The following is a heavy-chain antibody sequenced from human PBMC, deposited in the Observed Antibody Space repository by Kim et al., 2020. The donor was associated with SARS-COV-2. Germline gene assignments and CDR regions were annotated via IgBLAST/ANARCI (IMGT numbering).Heavy chain of an antibody. CDR3: AKDLIRFTMVRGVIIGFDY. CDR2: ISGSGGST. D-gene: IGHD3-10*01. J-gene: IGHJ4*02. Sequence: GGSLRLSCAASGFTFSSYAMSWVRQAPGKGLEWVSAISGSGGSTYYADSVKGRFTISRDNSKNTLYLQMNSLRAEDTAVYYCAKDLIRFTMVRGVIIGFDYWGQGTLVTVSS. V-gene: IGHV3-23*01. CDR1: GFTFSSYA.